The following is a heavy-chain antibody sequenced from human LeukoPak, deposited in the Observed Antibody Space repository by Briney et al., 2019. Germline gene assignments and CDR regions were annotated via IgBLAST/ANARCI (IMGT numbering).Heavy chain of an antibody. Sequence: ASVKVSCKASGYTFSSYYIHWVRQAPGQGLEWIGIINPSAGSTAYAQKFQGRVTMTRDTSTSTVYMELSSLRSDDTAVFYCARGGSRWYSDYWGQGTLVTVSS. D-gene: IGHD6-19*01. V-gene: IGHV1-46*03. CDR1: GYTFSSYY. CDR2: INPSAGST. CDR3: ARGGSRWYSDY. J-gene: IGHJ4*02.